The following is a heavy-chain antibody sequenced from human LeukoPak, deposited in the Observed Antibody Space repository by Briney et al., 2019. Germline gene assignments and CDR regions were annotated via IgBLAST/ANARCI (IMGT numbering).Heavy chain of an antibody. V-gene: IGHV4-59*01. CDR3: ARDRELGS. CDR1: GGSISFYY. D-gene: IGHD3-16*01. CDR2: IYNSGST. Sequence: PSETLSLTCIVSGGSISFYYWNWIRQPPGKGLEWIGYIYNSGSTDYNPSLKRRVTISADTSKNQFSLKLTSVTAADTAVYYCARDRELGSWGQGILVTVSS. J-gene: IGHJ5*02.